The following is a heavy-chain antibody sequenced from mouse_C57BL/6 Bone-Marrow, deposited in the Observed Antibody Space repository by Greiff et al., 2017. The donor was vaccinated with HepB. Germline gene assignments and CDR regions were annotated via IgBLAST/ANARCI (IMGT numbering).Heavy chain of an antibody. V-gene: IGHV5-12*01. D-gene: IGHD2-3*01. CDR1: GFTFSDYY. J-gene: IGHJ3*01. CDR3: ARHHDGYLFAY. CDR2: ISNGGGST. Sequence: EVKLVESGGGLVQPGGSLKLSCAASGFTFSDYYMYWVRPTPEKRLEWVAYISNGGGSTYYPDTVKGRFTISRDNAKNTLYLQMSRLKSEDTAMYYCARHHDGYLFAYWGQGTLVTVSA.